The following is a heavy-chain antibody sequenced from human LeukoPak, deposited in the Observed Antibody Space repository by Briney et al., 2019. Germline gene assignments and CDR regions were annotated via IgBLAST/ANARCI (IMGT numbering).Heavy chain of an antibody. CDR2: INPTSSGT. Sequence: VSVKLSCKASGYTFTGNYIHWERQAPGQRLEWMGWINPTSSGTKYAQKYQARVTMTRDRSITTAYMDPRSLTYDDTAVYYCARDNPAEAALDFWGQGTLVSVSS. CDR1: GYTFTGNY. D-gene: IGHD1-14*01. CDR3: ARDNPAEAALDF. V-gene: IGHV1-2*02. J-gene: IGHJ4*02.